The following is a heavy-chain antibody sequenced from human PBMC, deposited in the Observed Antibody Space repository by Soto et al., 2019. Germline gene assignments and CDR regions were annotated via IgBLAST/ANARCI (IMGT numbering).Heavy chain of an antibody. J-gene: IGHJ5*02. CDR2: IIPIVGTA. D-gene: IGHD3-9*01. Sequence: SVKVSCKASGYTFSTYAISWVRQAPGQGLEWMGGIIPIVGTASYAQKFRGGVTITADESTRTAYMELSSLRSDDTAVYYCARGPYYDVLTGYYDWVWFDPWGQGTLVTVSS. CDR3: ARGPYYDVLTGYYDWVWFDP. CDR1: GYTFSTYA. V-gene: IGHV1-69*13.